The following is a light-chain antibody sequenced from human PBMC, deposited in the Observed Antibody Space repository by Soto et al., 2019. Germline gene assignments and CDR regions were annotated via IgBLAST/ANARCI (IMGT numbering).Light chain of an antibody. CDR3: QQHNSISLT. J-gene: IGKJ4*01. Sequence: DIHMTHSPSTLSASIGDRVTITCRASHSISTCYSSYQQKPRTAPKLLIYDASSLESEGPSRFFGSRAGRKFTLTISSLQPDDVSTYYCQQHNSISLTFGGGTKVDIK. V-gene: IGKV1-5*01. CDR2: DAS. CDR1: HSISTC.